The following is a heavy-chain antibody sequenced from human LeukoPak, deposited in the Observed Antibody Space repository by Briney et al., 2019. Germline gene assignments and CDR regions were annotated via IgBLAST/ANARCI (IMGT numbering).Heavy chain of an antibody. J-gene: IGHJ4*02. CDR3: ARVTYYYDSSGYFDY. D-gene: IGHD3-22*01. Sequence: SETLSLTCAVYGGSFSGYYWSWIRQPPGKGLEWIGEINHSGSTNYNPSLKRRVTISVDTSKNQFSLKLSSVTAADTAVYYCARVTYYYDSSGYFDYWGQGTLVTVSS. V-gene: IGHV4-34*01. CDR1: GGSFSGYY. CDR2: INHSGST.